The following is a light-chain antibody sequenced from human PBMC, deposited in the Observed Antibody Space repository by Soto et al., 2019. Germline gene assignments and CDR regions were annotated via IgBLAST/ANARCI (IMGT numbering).Light chain of an antibody. CDR2: GAS. V-gene: IGKV3-20*01. CDR3: QQYGSSPRT. CDR1: QSVSSTY. J-gene: IGKJ1*01. Sequence: EIVLTQSPGTLSLSPGERATLSCRASQSVSSTYLAWYQQKPGQAPRLLIYGASSRATDIPDRFSGSGSGTDFTLTISRLESEDFAVYYCQQYGSSPRTFGQGTKVEIK.